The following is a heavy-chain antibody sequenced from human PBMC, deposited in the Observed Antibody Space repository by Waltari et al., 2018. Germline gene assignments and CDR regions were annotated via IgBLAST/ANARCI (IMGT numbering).Heavy chain of an antibody. CDR2: IDPEDGET. D-gene: IGHD3-16*01. V-gene: IGHV1-24*01. J-gene: IGHJ4*02. CDR3: ATTTTRSWGIYFDY. Sequence: QVQLVQSGAEVKKPGASVKVSCRVSGYTLTVFSMQQVRQAPGKGLEWMGGIDPEDGETNYAQKFQGRVTRTEDTTTDTAYMELSSLRSEDTAVDYCATTTTRSWGIYFDYWGQGTLVTVSS. CDR1: GYTLTVFS.